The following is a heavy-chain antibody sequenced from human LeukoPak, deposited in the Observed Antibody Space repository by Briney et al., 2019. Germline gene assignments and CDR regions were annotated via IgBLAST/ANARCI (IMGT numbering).Heavy chain of an antibody. J-gene: IGHJ4*02. V-gene: IGHV3-21*01. CDR1: GFTFSSYS. CDR3: ASFWSGYYSIY. D-gene: IGHD3-3*01. Sequence: GGSLRLSCAASGFTFSSYSMNWVRQAPGKGLEWVSSISSSSSHIYYADSVKGRFTISRDNAKNSLYLQMNSLRAEDTAVYYCASFWSGYYSIYWGQGTLVTVSS. CDR2: ISSSSSHI.